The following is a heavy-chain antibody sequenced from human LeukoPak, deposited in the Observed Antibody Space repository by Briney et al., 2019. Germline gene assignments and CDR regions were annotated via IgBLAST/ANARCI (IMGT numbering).Heavy chain of an antibody. J-gene: IGHJ4*02. CDR2: IYYSGST. V-gene: IGHV4-59*01. CDR3: AREVGTGYLDY. D-gene: IGHD1-1*01. CDR1: GGSISSYY. Sequence: PSETLSLTCTVSGGSISSYYWSWIRQPPGKGLEWIGYIYYSGSTNYNPSLKSRVTISVDTSMNQFSLKLSSVTAADTAVYYCAREVGTGYLDYWGQGTLVTVSS.